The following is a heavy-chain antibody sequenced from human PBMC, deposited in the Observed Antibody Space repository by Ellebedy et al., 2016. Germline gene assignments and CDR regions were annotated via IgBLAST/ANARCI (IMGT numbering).Heavy chain of an antibody. CDR3: VRDSYYYYGMDV. J-gene: IGHJ6*02. CDR1: RSTFTGYY. V-gene: IGHV1-2*02. CDR2: IKPNSGDA. Sequence: ASVKVSCXASRSTFTGYYLHWVRQAHGQGLEWLGWIKPNSGDATYAQKFQGRVTMTRDTSITTAYMELRGLRSDDAAMYYCVRDSYYYYGMDVWGQGTTVSVS.